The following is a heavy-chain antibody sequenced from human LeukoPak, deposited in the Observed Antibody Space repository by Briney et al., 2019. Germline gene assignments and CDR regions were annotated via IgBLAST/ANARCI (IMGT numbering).Heavy chain of an antibody. CDR2: IRYDGSNK. Sequence: GGSLRLSCAASGFTFSSYGMHWVRQAPGKGLEWVAFIRYDGSNKYYADSVKGRFTISRDNSKNTLYLQMNSLRAEDTAVYYCAKGGNYQYVWGSYRSNYYYYYMDVWGKGTTVTVSS. CDR1: GFTFSSYG. CDR3: AKGGNYQYVWGSYRSNYYYYYMDV. J-gene: IGHJ6*03. D-gene: IGHD3-16*02. V-gene: IGHV3-30*02.